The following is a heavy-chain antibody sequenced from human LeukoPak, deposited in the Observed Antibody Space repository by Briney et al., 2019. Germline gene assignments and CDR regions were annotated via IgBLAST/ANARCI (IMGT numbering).Heavy chain of an antibody. Sequence: PSETLSLTCTVSGGSISSYYWSWIRQPPGKGLEWIGYIYYSGSTTYNSSLKSRVTMSVDTSKNQFSLKLSSVTAADTAVYYCASHCSSTSCYYGFDPWGQGTLVTVSS. J-gene: IGHJ5*02. CDR3: ASHCSSTSCYYGFDP. V-gene: IGHV4-59*12. CDR2: IYYSGST. D-gene: IGHD2-2*01. CDR1: GGSISSYY.